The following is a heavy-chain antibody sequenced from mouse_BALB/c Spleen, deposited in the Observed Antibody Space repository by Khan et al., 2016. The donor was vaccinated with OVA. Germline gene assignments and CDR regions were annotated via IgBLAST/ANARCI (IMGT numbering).Heavy chain of an antibody. Sequence: EVQLQESGAELVKPGASVKLSCTASGFNIKDTYIHWVKRRPEQGLEWIGRITPANGNTEYDPKFQGKATMRADTSSNTSYLQLRRLTSGATTDFYCGRPSYAHRNFDFWGPGTTVTVSS. V-gene: IGHV14-3*02. CDR2: ITPANGNT. CDR1: GFNIKDTY. J-gene: IGHJ1*01. D-gene: IGHD6-1*01. CDR3: GRPSYAHRNFDF.